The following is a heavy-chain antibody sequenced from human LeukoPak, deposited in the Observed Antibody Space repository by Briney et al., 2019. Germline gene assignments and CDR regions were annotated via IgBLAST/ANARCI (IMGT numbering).Heavy chain of an antibody. V-gene: IGHV3-30*04. CDR1: GFTFSSYA. Sequence: GGSLRLSCAASGFTFSSYAMHWVRQAPGKGLEWVAVISYDGSDKYYADSVKGRFTISRDNAKNTLYLQMNSLRAEDTAVYYCARDLLVATGPDYWGQGTLVTVSS. CDR3: ARDLLVATGPDY. J-gene: IGHJ4*02. D-gene: IGHD5-12*01. CDR2: ISYDGSDK.